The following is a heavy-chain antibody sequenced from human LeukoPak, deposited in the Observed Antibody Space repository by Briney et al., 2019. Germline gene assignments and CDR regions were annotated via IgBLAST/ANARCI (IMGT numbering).Heavy chain of an antibody. D-gene: IGHD1-14*01. V-gene: IGHV4-61*01. CDR3: ARHTELGGDFDY. J-gene: IGHJ4*02. Sequence: SETLSLTCTVSGGSVSSTTYYWSWIRQPPGKGLEWIGYIYYSGSTNNNPSLKSRVTISVDTSKNQFSLKLSSVTAADTALYYCARHTELGGDFDYWGQGTLVTVSS. CDR2: IYYSGST. CDR1: GGSVSSTTYY.